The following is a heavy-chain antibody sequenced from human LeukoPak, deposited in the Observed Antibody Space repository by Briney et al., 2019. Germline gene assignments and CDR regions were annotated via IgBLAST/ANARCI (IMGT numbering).Heavy chain of an antibody. V-gene: IGHV1-2*02. CDR1: GYTFTGYY. CDR2: INPNSGGT. J-gene: IGHJ4*02. Sequence: ASVKVSCKASGYTFTGYYMHWVRQAPGQGLEWMGWINPNSGGTNYAQKFQGRVTMTRDTSISTAYMELSRLRSDDTAVYYCAREGYYDFWSGHSLSYYFDYWGQGTLVTVSS. CDR3: AREGYYDFWSGHSLSYYFDY. D-gene: IGHD3-3*01.